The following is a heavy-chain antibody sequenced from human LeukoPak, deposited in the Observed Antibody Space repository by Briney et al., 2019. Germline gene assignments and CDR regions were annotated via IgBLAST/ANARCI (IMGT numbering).Heavy chain of an antibody. Sequence: GESLKISCKGSGYSFTRHWIGWVRQMPGKGLEWMGIIYPGDSDTRYSPSFQGQVTMSADKSISTAYLQWSSLKASDTAMYYCARGLGATTSPFDYWGQGTLVTVSS. D-gene: IGHD1-26*01. J-gene: IGHJ4*02. CDR3: ARGLGATTSPFDY. CDR1: GYSFTRHW. CDR2: IYPGDSDT. V-gene: IGHV5-51*01.